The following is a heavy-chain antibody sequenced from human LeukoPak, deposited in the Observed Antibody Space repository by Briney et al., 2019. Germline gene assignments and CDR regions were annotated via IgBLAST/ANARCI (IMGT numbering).Heavy chain of an antibody. Sequence: PSEPLSLICTVSGGSISTYYWSWIRQPAGKGPEWIGRTNTNGNTNYNPSLKSRVTMSVDTSKTHFSLNLSSVTAADSAVYYCARERLGFRVDVWGKGTMVTVSS. CDR1: GGSISTYY. D-gene: IGHD6-25*01. CDR3: ARERLGFRVDV. CDR2: TNTNGNT. J-gene: IGHJ6*04. V-gene: IGHV4-4*07.